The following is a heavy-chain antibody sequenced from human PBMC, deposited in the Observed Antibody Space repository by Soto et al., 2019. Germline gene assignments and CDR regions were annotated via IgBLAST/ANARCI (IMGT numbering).Heavy chain of an antibody. CDR3: ARARRIAGGGGFDP. J-gene: IGHJ5*02. Sequence: QVQLVQSGAEVKKPGASVKVSCKASGYTFTSYDVNWVRQATGQGLEWMGWMNPNRGNTGYAQKFQGRVTMTRNTSISTAYMELSSLRSEDTAVYYCARARRIAGGGGFDPWGQGTLVTVSS. CDR2: MNPNRGNT. V-gene: IGHV1-8*01. D-gene: IGHD2-21*01. CDR1: GYTFTSYD.